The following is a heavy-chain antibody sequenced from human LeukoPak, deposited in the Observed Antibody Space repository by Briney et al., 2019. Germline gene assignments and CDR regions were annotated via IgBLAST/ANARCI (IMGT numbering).Heavy chain of an antibody. J-gene: IGHJ4*02. CDR1: GFTFSSCG. Sequence: SGGSLRLSCAASGFTFSSCGMHWVRQAPGKGLEWVAVISSDGNDKHYTDSVKGRFTVSRDNSENTVFLEIYSLRTEDTALYYCAKDRSSTWSFDYWGQGTLVTVSS. CDR3: AKDRSSTWSFDY. D-gene: IGHD6-13*01. V-gene: IGHV3-30*18. CDR2: ISSDGNDK.